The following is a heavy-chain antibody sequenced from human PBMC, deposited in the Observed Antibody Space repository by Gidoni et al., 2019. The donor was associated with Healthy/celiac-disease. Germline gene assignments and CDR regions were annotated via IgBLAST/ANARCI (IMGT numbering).Heavy chain of an antibody. V-gene: IGHV4-61*02. CDR3: ASQAVAGPFSLFVRGMDV. CDR1: GGSISRGSYY. J-gene: IGHJ6*02. Sequence: QVQLQESGPGLVKPSQTLSLTCTVSGGSISRGSYYWSWIRQPTGKGLEWIGRIYPSGSTNYNPSLKSRVTISVDTSKNQCSLKLSSVTAEETAVYYCASQAVAGPFSLFVRGMDVWGQGTTVTVSS. CDR2: IYPSGST. D-gene: IGHD6-19*01.